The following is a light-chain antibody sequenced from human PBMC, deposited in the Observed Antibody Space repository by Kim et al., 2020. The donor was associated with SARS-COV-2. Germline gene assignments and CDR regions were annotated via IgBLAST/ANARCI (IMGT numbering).Light chain of an antibody. Sequence: PASISCRSSQGLVHSDGNTYLNWFHQRPGQSPRRLIYKVSKRDSGVPDRFSGSGSGTDFTLTISRVEAEDIGIYFCMQGTEWPRTFGLGTKVDIK. V-gene: IGKV2-30*02. CDR2: KVS. J-gene: IGKJ1*01. CDR3: MQGTEWPRT. CDR1: QGLVHSDGNTY.